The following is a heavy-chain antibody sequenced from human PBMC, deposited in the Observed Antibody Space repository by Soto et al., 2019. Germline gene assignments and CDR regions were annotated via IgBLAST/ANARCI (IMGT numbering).Heavy chain of an antibody. Sequence: SVMMSHTCPVAGDSISSSSYYRGWIRQPPGKGLEWIGSIFYSGTTYYNPSLKSRVTISVDTSKNQFSLKLSSVTAADTAVYYCACIFSGGYGYGFYYYGMDVWGQGTTVTVSS. V-gene: IGHV4-39*01. D-gene: IGHD5-18*01. CDR3: ACIFSGGYGYGFYYYGMDV. CDR1: GDSISSSSYY. J-gene: IGHJ6*02. CDR2: IFYSGTT.